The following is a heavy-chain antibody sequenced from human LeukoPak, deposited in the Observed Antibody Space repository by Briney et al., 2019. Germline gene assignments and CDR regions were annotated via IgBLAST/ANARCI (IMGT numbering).Heavy chain of an antibody. CDR1: GGSFSGYY. CDR2: INHSGST. CDR3: ARGLRTKGYSYGPGYYYYGMDV. V-gene: IGHV4-34*01. Sequence: PSETLSLTCAVYGGSFSGYYWSWIRQPPGKGLEWIGEINHSGSTNYNPSLKSRVTISVDTSNNQFSLKLSSVTAADTAVYYCARGLRTKGYSYGPGYYYYGMDVWGQGTTVTVSS. J-gene: IGHJ6*02. D-gene: IGHD5-18*01.